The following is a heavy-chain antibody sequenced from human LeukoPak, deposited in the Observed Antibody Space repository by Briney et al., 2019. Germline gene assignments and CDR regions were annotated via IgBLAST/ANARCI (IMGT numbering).Heavy chain of an antibody. D-gene: IGHD1-26*01. CDR1: GYSISSGYY. J-gene: IGHJ4*02. Sequence: SETLSLTCTVSGYSISSGYYWGWSRPPPGKGLEWSGSIYHSGSTYYNPSLKSRVTISVDTSKNQFSLKLSSVTAADTAVYYCATRVVGAALEYFDYWGQGTLVTVSS. CDR2: IYHSGST. CDR3: ATRVVGAALEYFDY. V-gene: IGHV4-38-2*02.